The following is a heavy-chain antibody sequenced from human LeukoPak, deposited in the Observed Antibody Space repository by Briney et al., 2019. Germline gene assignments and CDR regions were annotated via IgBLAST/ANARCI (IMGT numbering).Heavy chain of an antibody. J-gene: IGHJ3*02. V-gene: IGHV4-59*01. CDR3: ARQADI. CDR2: IYYSGST. Sequence: SETLSLTCTVSGGSISSYYWSWIRLPPGKGLEWIGYIYYSGSTNYNPSLESRVTISVDTSKNQFSLKLSSVTAADTAMYYCARQADIWGQGTMVTVSS. CDR1: GGSISSYY.